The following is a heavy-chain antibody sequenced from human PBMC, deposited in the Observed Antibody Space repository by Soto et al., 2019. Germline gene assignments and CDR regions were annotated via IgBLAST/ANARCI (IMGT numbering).Heavy chain of an antibody. D-gene: IGHD3-3*01. CDR3: ARDYDLYGMDV. J-gene: IGHJ6*02. V-gene: IGHV4-34*01. Sequence: QVQLQQWGAGLLKPSETLSLTCAVYGGSFSGYYWSWIRQPPGKGLEWIGEINHSGSTNYNPSLKSRVTISVDTSKNQFFLKLSSVTAADTAVYYCARDYDLYGMDVWGQGTTVTVSS. CDR2: INHSGST. CDR1: GGSFSGYY.